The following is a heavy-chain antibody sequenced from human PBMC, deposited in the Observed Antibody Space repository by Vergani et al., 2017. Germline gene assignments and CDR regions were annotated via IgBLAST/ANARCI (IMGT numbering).Heavy chain of an antibody. D-gene: IGHD5-18*01. Sequence: EVQLVESGGGLVPPGRSLRLSCAASGFSFGDYAMTWVRQAPGKGLEWVAFIRHKAYGGTTEYAASVKGRFTISRDDSKRLAYLQLSGLKTEDTAVYFCSRGRGYSFGYSDYWGQGTLVTVS. V-gene: IGHV3-49*04. CDR1: GFSFGDYA. CDR2: IRHKAYGGTT. J-gene: IGHJ4*02. CDR3: SRGRGYSFGYSDY.